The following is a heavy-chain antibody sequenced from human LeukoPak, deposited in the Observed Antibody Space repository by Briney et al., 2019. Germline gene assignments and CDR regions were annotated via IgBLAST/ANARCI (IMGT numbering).Heavy chain of an antibody. CDR1: GTSIRSGSYY. CDR2: MYIGGRT. V-gene: IGHV4-61*02. D-gene: IGHD3-3*01. CDR3: AAQLSVFGATFDS. Sequence: KPSETLSLTCTVTGTSIRSGSYYWNWIRQAAGEGLEWIGRMYIGGRTTYNPSLKSRVTMSVDRSNNQFSLRLSSVTAADTAVYYCAAQLSVFGATFDSWGQGTLVTVSS. J-gene: IGHJ4*02.